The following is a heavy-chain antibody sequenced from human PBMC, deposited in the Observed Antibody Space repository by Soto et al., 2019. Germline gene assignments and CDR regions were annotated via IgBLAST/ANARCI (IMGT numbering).Heavy chain of an antibody. CDR3: AVFWSGYVPPRYYYGMDV. V-gene: IGHV1-24*01. D-gene: IGHD3-3*01. CDR1: GYTLTELS. J-gene: IGHJ6*02. Sequence: GASVKVSCKVSGYTLTELSMHWVRQAPGKGLEWMGGFDPEDGETIYAQKFQGRVTMTEDTSTDTAYMELSSLRSEDTAVYYCAVFWSGYVPPRYYYGMDVWGQGTTVTVSS. CDR2: FDPEDGET.